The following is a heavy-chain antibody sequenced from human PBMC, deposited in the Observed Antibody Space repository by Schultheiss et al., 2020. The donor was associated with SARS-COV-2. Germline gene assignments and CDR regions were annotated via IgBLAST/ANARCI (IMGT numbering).Heavy chain of an antibody. Sequence: ASVKVSCKASGGTFTSYDINWVRQATGQGLEWMGWMNPNSGNTGYAQKFQGRVTMTRNTSISTAYMELSSLRSEDTAVYYCARGLGDIVTVDPWGQGTLVTVSS. J-gene: IGHJ5*02. CDR2: MNPNSGNT. CDR3: ARGLGDIVTVDP. D-gene: IGHD2-15*01. V-gene: IGHV1-8*01. CDR1: GGTFTSYD.